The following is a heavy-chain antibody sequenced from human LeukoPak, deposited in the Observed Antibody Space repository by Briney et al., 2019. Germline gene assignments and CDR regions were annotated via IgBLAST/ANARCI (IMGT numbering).Heavy chain of an antibody. J-gene: IGHJ4*02. CDR2: ISYDGSNK. CDR3: AKGSFGVVIPFDY. CDR1: GFTFSSYG. V-gene: IGHV3-30*18. D-gene: IGHD3-3*01. Sequence: GRSLRLSCAASGFTFSSYGMPWVRQAPGKGLEWVAVISYDGSNKYYADSVKGRFTISRDNSKNTLYLQMNSLRAEDTAVYYCAKGSFGVVIPFDYWGQGTLVTVSS.